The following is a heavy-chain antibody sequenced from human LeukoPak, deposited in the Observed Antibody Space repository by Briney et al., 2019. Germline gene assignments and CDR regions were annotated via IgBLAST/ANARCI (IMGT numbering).Heavy chain of an antibody. Sequence: PGGSLRLSCAASGFTFSSYAMHWVRQAPGKGLEWVAVISYDGSNKYYADFVKGRFTISRDNSKNTLYLQMNSLRAEDTAVYYCAREATGADYWGQGTLVTVSS. CDR1: GFTFSSYA. CDR2: ISYDGSNK. V-gene: IGHV3-30-3*01. CDR3: AREATGADY. J-gene: IGHJ4*02. D-gene: IGHD5-12*01.